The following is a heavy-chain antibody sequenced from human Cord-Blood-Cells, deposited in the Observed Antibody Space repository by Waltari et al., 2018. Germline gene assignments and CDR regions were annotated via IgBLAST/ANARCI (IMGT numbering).Heavy chain of an antibody. D-gene: IGHD3-10*01. CDR1: GSNCSRES. CDR2: IIPIFGTA. CDR3: ARGPVLLWFGELLGTNFDL. Sequence: QVQLVQSGDGGEEPGSSGEVSCHAYGSNCSRESICWLLHDRPPVLVGSGEIIPIFGTANYAQKFQGRVTITADESTSTAYMELSSLRSEDTAVYYCARGPVLLWFGELLGTNFDLWGRGTLVTVSS. V-gene: IGHV1-69*01. J-gene: IGHJ2*01.